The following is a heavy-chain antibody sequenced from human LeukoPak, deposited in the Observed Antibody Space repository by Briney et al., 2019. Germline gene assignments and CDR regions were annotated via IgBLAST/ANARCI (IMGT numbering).Heavy chain of an antibody. J-gene: IGHJ6*04. CDR3: AELGITMIGGV. CDR2: ISSSGSTI. V-gene: IGHV3-48*04. D-gene: IGHD3-10*02. Sequence: GGSLRLSCAASTFTFSAYSMNWVRQAPGKGLEWVSYISSSGSTIYYADSVKGRFTISRDNAKNSLYLQMNSLRAEDTAVYYCAELGITMIGGVWGKGTTVTISS. CDR1: TFTFSAYS.